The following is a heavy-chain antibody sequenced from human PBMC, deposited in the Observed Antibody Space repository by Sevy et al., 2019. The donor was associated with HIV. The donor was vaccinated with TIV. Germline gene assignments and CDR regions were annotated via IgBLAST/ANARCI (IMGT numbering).Heavy chain of an antibody. CDR2: LSFGCGKI. V-gene: IGHV3-23*01. D-gene: IGHD2-8*01. Sequence: GGSLRLSCAASEFAFYDYSMSWIHQAPGKGLEWVATLSFGCGKINYADSVKGRFTISRDNSKNSFYLQMDNLRVEDTALYYCAREGCTRPHDYWGQGTRVTVSS. CDR3: AREGCTRPHDY. CDR1: EFAFYDYS. J-gene: IGHJ4*02.